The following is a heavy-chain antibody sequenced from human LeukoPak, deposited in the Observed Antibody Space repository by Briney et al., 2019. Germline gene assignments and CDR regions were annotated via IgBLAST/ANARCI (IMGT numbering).Heavy chain of an antibody. D-gene: IGHD3-10*01. CDR2: ISSSSSTI. Sequence: GGSLRLSCAASGFTFSSYSMNWVRQAPGKGLEWVSYISSSSSTIYYADSVKGRFTISRDNAKNSLYLQMNSLRAEDTAVYYCASLVRGVYFDYWGQGTLVTVSS. J-gene: IGHJ4*02. V-gene: IGHV3-48*04. CDR1: GFTFSSYS. CDR3: ASLVRGVYFDY.